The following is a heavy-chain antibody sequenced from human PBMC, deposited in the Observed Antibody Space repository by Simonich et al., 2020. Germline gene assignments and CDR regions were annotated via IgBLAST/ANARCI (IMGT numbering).Heavy chain of an antibody. J-gene: IGHJ5*02. Sequence: EVQLVESGGGLVQPGGYLGLSCAASGFTFSSYDMHWVRQATGKGLEWVAAMSTAGDTYYPGSVKGRFTISRENAKNSLYLQMNSLRAGDTAVYYCARGGYSGSYNWFDPWGQGTLVTVSS. CDR1: GFTFSSYD. CDR2: MSTAGDT. CDR3: ARGGYSGSYNWFDP. V-gene: IGHV3-13*01. D-gene: IGHD1-26*01.